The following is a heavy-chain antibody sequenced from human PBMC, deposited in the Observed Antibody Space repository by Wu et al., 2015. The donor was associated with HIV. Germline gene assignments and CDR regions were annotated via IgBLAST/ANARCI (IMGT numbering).Heavy chain of an antibody. CDR2: INPNSGDT. J-gene: IGHJ6*03. V-gene: IGHV1-2*02. D-gene: IGHD2-2*01. CDR3: ARGVISSAADYYIDV. CDR1: GYTFIGYD. Sequence: QVHLVQSGAEVKKPGASVKVSCKASGYTFIGYDVHWVRQAPGQGLEWMGWINPNSGDTKYAQKFQGRVTLTRDTSVSTAYMELSRLNSDDTAIYYCARGVISSAADYYIDVWGEGTTVTVSS.